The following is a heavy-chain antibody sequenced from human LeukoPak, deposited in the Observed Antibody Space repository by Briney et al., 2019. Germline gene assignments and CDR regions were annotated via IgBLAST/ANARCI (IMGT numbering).Heavy chain of an antibody. J-gene: IGHJ5*02. CDR2: ISSSSSYI. V-gene: IGHV3-21*01. CDR3: ARGPRNKVPAAIPRYNWFDP. D-gene: IGHD2-2*02. CDR1: GFTFSSYS. Sequence: PGGSLRLSCAASGFTFSSYSMNWVRQAPGKGLEWVSSISSSSSYIYYADSVKGRFTISRDNAKNSLYLQMNSLRAEDTAVYYCARGPRNKVPAAIPRYNWFDPWGQGTLVTVSS.